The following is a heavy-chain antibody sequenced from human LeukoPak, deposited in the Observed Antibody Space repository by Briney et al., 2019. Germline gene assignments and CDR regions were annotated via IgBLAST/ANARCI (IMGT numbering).Heavy chain of an antibody. J-gene: IGHJ5*02. D-gene: IGHD3-10*01. V-gene: IGHV3-33*01. CDR1: GFTFSSYG. Sequence: PGGSLRLFCAASGFTFSSYGMHWVRQAPGKGLEWVAVIWYDGSNKYYADSVKGRFTISRDNSENTLYLQMNSLRAEDTALYHCARVITMVRGVMNWFDPWGQGTLVTVSS. CDR3: ARVITMVRGVMNWFDP. CDR2: IWYDGSNK.